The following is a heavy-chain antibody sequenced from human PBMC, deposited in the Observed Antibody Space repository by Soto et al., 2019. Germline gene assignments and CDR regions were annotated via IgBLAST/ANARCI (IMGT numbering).Heavy chain of an antibody. CDR3: ARGSSGWGGGWFDP. D-gene: IGHD6-19*01. CDR2: ISSSSSYI. CDR1: GFTFSSYS. Sequence: GGSLRLSCAASGFTFSSYSMNWVRQAPGKGLEWVSSISSSSSYIYYADSVKGRFTISRDNAKNSLYLQMNSLRAEDTAVYYCARGSSGWGGGWFDPWGQGTLVTVSS. V-gene: IGHV3-21*01. J-gene: IGHJ5*02.